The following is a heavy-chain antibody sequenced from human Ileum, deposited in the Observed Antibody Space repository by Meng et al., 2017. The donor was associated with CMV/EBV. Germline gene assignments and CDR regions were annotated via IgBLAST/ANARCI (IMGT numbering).Heavy chain of an antibody. CDR2: INPSGGST. Sequence: ASVKVSCKASGYTFTSYYMHWVRQAPGQGLEWMGIINPSGGSTSYAQKFQGRVTMTRDTSTSTVYMELSSLRSEDTAVYYCARDPIDFWSGYYRSWFDPWGQGTLVTVSS. D-gene: IGHD3-3*01. V-gene: IGHV1-46*01. J-gene: IGHJ5*02. CDR3: ARDPIDFWSGYYRSWFDP. CDR1: GYTFTSYY.